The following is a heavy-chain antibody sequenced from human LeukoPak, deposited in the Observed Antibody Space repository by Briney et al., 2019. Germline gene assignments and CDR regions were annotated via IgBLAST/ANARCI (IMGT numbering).Heavy chain of an antibody. CDR3: ARALHYDFWSGYKYNWFDP. CDR2: ISAYNGNT. V-gene: IGHV1-18*01. Sequence: ASVKVSCKASGYTFTSYGISWVRQAPGQGLEWMGWISAYNGNTNYAQKLQGRVTMTTDTSTSTAYMELRSLRSDDTAVHYCARALHYDFWSGYKYNWFDPWGQGTLVTVSS. D-gene: IGHD3-3*01. J-gene: IGHJ5*02. CDR1: GYTFTSYG.